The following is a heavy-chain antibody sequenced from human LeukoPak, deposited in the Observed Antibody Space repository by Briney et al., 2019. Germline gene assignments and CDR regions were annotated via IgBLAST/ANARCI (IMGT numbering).Heavy chain of an antibody. CDR1: GLTVTDYY. V-gene: IGHV3-11*04. J-gene: IGHJ3*02. Sequence: PGGSLRLSCAASGLTVTDYYMHWIRQAPGKGLEWVSFIGGSASNIYYADSVKGRFTISRDNAKNSLYLQMNSPRAEDTAVYYCAKEWSAFDIWGQGTMVTVSS. CDR2: IGGSASNI. CDR3: AKEWSAFDI. D-gene: IGHD2-15*01.